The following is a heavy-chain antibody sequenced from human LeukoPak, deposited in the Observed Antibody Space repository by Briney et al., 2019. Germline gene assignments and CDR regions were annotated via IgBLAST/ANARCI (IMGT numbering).Heavy chain of an antibody. CDR3: AKSYYYNSGSWGIFDY. CDR2: ISGSGGST. CDR1: GFTFSSYA. J-gene: IGHJ4*02. D-gene: IGHD3-10*01. Sequence: GGSLRLSCAASGFTFSSYAMSWVRQAPGKGLEWVSGISGSGGSTYYADSVKGRFTISRDSSKNTLYLQMNTLRAEDTAVYYCAKSYYYNSGSWGIFDYWGQGTLVTVSS. V-gene: IGHV3-23*01.